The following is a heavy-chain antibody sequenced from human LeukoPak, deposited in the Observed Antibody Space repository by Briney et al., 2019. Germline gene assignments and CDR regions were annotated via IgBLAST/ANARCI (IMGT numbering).Heavy chain of an antibody. D-gene: IGHD6-19*01. CDR2: IGSSGTTI. CDR1: GFPFSIYE. J-gene: IGHJ4*02. CDR3: ALLAVASDFDY. V-gene: IGHV3-48*03. Sequence: PGGSLRLSCAVSGFPFSIYEMNWVRQAPGKGLEWVSNIGSSGTTIYYADSVKGRFSISRDNAKSSLYLQMNSLRVEDTAVYYYALLAVASDFDYWGQGALVTVSS.